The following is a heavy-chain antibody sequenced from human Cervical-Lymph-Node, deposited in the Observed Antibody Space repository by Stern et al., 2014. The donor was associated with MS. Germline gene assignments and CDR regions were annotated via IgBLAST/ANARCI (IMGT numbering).Heavy chain of an antibody. J-gene: IGHJ4*02. CDR3: ALPEHS. CDR2: INHGGNT. Sequence: QVQLQQWGAGLLGPSETLSLTCEVSGVSFSNYYWSWIRQPPGKRPEWIGDINHGGNTNYNPSLRGRVTLSVDASKNQFSLNLTSVTAADTAVYYCALPEHSWGQGSLVTVTS. CDR1: GVSFSNYY. V-gene: IGHV4-34*01.